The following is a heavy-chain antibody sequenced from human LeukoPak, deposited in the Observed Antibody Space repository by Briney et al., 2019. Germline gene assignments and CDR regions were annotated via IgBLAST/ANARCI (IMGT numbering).Heavy chain of an antibody. CDR1: GYTFTNCG. J-gene: IGHJ4*02. CDR3: ATTSIKLEPLAFDY. D-gene: IGHD1-1*01. CDR2: FDPEDGET. Sequence: ASVKVSCKASGYTFTNCGISWVRQAPGQGLEWMGGFDPEDGETIYAQKFQGRVTMTEDTSTDTAYMELSSLRSEDTAVYYCATTSIKLEPLAFDYWGQGTLVTVSS. V-gene: IGHV1-24*01.